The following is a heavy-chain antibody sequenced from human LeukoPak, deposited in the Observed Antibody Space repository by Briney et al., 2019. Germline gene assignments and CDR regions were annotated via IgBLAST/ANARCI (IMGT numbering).Heavy chain of an antibody. Sequence: PSETLSLTCAVSGGSISSGGYSWSWIRQPPGKGLEWIGYIYHSGSTYYNPSLKSRVTISVDRSKNQFSLKLSSVTAADTAVYYCYSYGDYGDGFDYWGQGTLVTVSS. CDR1: GGSISSGGYS. J-gene: IGHJ4*02. CDR3: YSYGDYGDGFDY. CDR2: IYHSGST. D-gene: IGHD4-17*01. V-gene: IGHV4-30-2*01.